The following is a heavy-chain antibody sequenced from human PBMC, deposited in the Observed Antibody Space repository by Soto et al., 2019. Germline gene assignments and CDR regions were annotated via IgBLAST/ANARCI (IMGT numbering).Heavy chain of an antibody. V-gene: IGHV4-34*01. CDR3: ARGLNCSGGSCYSLLYYFDY. Sequence: QVQLQQWGAGLLKPSETLSLTCAVYGGSFSGYYWSWIRQPPGKGLEGIGEINHSGSTNYNPSLKSRVTISVDTSKNQFSLKLSSVTAADTAVYYCARGLNCSGGSCYSLLYYFDYWGQGTLVTVSS. CDR2: INHSGST. CDR1: GGSFSGYY. D-gene: IGHD2-15*01. J-gene: IGHJ4*02.